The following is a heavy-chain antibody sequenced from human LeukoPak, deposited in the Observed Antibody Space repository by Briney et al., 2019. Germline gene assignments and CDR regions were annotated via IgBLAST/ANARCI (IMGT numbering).Heavy chain of an antibody. V-gene: IGHV3-23*01. CDR2: ISGSGGST. D-gene: IGHD2-2*01. CDR3: AKVGVVVPAAMGFDY. J-gene: IGHJ4*02. CDR1: GFTFSSYA. Sequence: PGGSLRLSCAASGFTFSSYAMSWVRQTPGKGLEWVSAISGSGGSTYYADSVKGRFTISRDNSKNTLYLQMNSLRAEDTAVYYCAKVGVVVPAAMGFDYWGQGNLVTVSS.